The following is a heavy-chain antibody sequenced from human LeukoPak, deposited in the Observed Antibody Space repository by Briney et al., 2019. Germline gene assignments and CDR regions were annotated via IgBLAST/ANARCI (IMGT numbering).Heavy chain of an antibody. CDR2: IYSGGST. V-gene: IGHV3-53*01. CDR3: AREGSSGSLDAFDI. Sequence: PGGSLRLSCAASGFTVSSNYMSWVRQAPGKGLEWVSVIYSGGSTYYADSVKGRFTISRDNSKNTLCLQMNSLRAEDTAVYYCAREGSSGSLDAFDIWGQGTMVTVSS. D-gene: IGHD3-22*01. CDR1: GFTVSSNY. J-gene: IGHJ3*02.